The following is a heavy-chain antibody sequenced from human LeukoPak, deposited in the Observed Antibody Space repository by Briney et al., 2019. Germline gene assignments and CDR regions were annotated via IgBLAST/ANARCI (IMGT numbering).Heavy chain of an antibody. V-gene: IGHV4-34*01. CDR2: INHSGST. Sequence: SETLSLTCAVYGGSFSGYYWSWIRQPPGKGLEWIGEINHSGSTNYNPSLKSRVTISVDTSKNQFSLKLSSVTAADTAVYYCARLWGWRVSALGVWGKGTTVTISS. D-gene: IGHD6-19*01. CDR3: ARLWGWRVSALGV. J-gene: IGHJ6*04. CDR1: GGSFSGYY.